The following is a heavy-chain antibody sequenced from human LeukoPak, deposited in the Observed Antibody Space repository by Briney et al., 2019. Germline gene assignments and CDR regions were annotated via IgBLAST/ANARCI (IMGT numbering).Heavy chain of an antibody. CDR2: IIPIFGTA. V-gene: IGHV1-69*06. D-gene: IGHD2-8*02. CDR3: ARVRVKDDIILGYYYMDV. J-gene: IGHJ6*03. Sequence: GASVKVSCKASGGTFSSYAISWVRQAPGQGLEWMGGIIPIFGTANYAQKFQGRVTITADKSTSTAYMELSSLRSEDTAVYYCARVRVKDDIILGYYYMDVWGKGTTVTISS. CDR1: GGTFSSYA.